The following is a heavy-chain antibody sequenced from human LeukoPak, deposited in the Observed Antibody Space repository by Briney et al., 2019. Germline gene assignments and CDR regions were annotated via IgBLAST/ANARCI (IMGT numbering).Heavy chain of an antibody. CDR1: GGSISSSSYY. Sequence: PSETLSLTCTVSGGSISSSSYYWGWIRQPPGRGLEWIGSIYYSGSTYYNPSLKSRVTISVDTSKNQFSLKLSSGTAADTAVYYCARHSYSGSPYWGQGTLVTVSS. V-gene: IGHV4-39*01. J-gene: IGHJ4*02. CDR2: IYYSGST. CDR3: ARHSYSGSPY. D-gene: IGHD1-26*01.